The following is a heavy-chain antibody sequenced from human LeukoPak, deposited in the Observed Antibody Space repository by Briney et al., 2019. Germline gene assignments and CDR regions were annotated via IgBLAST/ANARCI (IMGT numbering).Heavy chain of an antibody. D-gene: IGHD3-22*01. Sequence: ASVKVSCKASGYTFTSYDINWVRQATGQGLEWMGWMNPNSGNTGYAQKFQGRVTMTRSTSISTAYMELSSLRSEDTAVYYCARPAWDSSGKDDYWGQGTLVTVSS. CDR2: MNPNSGNT. J-gene: IGHJ4*02. V-gene: IGHV1-8*01. CDR1: GYTFTSYD. CDR3: ARPAWDSSGKDDY.